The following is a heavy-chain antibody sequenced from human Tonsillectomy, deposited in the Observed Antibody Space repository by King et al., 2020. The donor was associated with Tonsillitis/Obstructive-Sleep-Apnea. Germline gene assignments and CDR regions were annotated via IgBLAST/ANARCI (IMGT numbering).Heavy chain of an antibody. V-gene: IGHV4-4*02. CDR3: ARGYSGSGNAFDI. J-gene: IGHJ3*02. CDR1: GGSINSTNW. D-gene: IGHD3-10*01. Sequence: PLQESGPGLVKPSGTLSLTCAVSGGSINSTNWWSWVRQPPGKGLEWIGEVYHTGSANYNSSLTSRVTISVDKSKNQFSLKVYSVTAADTAAYYCARGYSGSGNAFDIWGQGTMVTVSS. CDR2: VYHTGSA.